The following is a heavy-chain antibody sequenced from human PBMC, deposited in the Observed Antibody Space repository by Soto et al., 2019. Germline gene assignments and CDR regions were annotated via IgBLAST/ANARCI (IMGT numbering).Heavy chain of an antibody. J-gene: IGHJ4*02. Sequence: EVQLVESGGGLVQPGRSLRLSCAASGFTLSDHYMDWVRQAPGKGLEWVARTKHKAEEYTTEYAASVKGRFTISRDDSENTVYLQMNSLKTEDAAVYICACFSSGVVHWGQGTLVTVSS. V-gene: IGHV3-72*01. CDR2: TKHKAEEYTT. CDR1: GFTLSDHY. CDR3: ACFSSGVVH. D-gene: IGHD3-3*01.